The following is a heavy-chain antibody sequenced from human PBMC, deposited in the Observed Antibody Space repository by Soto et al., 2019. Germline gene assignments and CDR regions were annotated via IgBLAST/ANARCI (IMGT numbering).Heavy chain of an antibody. CDR3: ATELSGYRYGPGEVY. CDR1: GGSSSSNDYY. D-gene: IGHD5-18*01. V-gene: IGHV4-30-4*01. CDR2: IYSSGST. Sequence: SETLSRTCAGSGGSSSSNDYYWSWIRQPPGKGLEWIGHIYSSGSTCYKPSLKSRVTISLDTSESQFSLQLTSVTAADTAVYYCATELSGYRYGPGEVYWGQVLVVTVSS. J-gene: IGHJ4*02.